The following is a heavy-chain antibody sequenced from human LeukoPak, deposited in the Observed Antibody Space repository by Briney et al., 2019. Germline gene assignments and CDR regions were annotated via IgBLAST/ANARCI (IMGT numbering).Heavy chain of an antibody. CDR3: AKSIGYCSDTSCYFFDN. J-gene: IGHJ4*02. V-gene: IGHV3-23*01. Sequence: GGSLRLSCAASGFTFSTYAMSWVRRAPGKGLERVSAIGGSGDSTYYADSVRGRFTISRDNSKNTLSLQMNSLRAEDTAVYYCAKSIGYCSDTSCYFFDNWGQGTLVTVSS. D-gene: IGHD2-2*01. CDR1: GFTFSTYA. CDR2: IGGSGDST.